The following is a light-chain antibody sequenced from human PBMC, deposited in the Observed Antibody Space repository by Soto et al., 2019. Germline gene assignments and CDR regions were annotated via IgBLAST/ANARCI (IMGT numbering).Light chain of an antibody. J-gene: IGKJ2*01. CDR3: QHYNGYPYT. CDR1: QSINNY. CDR2: DAS. Sequence: DIPMTQSPSTLSASIGDRVTITCRASQSINNYLAWYQQRPGKAPQLLMYDASRLKPGIPSRFSGSGSGTEFTLTISSLQPDDFATYYCQHYNGYPYTFGQGTRLEIK. V-gene: IGKV1-5*01.